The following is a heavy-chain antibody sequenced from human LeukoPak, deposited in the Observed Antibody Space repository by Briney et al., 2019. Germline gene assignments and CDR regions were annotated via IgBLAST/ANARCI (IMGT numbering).Heavy chain of an antibody. J-gene: IGHJ4*02. D-gene: IGHD6-19*01. CDR1: GFTFSSYA. CDR3: ANGQWLADYYFDY. CDR2: ISGSGGST. V-gene: IGHV3-23*01. Sequence: GGSLRLYCAASGFTFSSYAMRWVRQAQGKGLEWVSAISGSGGSTYYADSVKGRFTISRDNSKNTLYLQMNSLRAEDTAVYYCANGQWLADYYFDYWGQGTLVTVSS.